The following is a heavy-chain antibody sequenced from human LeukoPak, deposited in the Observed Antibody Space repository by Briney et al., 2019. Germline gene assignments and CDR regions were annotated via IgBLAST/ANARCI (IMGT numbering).Heavy chain of an antibody. CDR2: INPNSGGT. J-gene: IGHJ6*03. Sequence: GASVKVSCKASGYTFTGYYMHWVRQAPGQGLEWMGWINPNSGGTNYAQKFQGRVTMTRDTSISTAYMELSRPRSDDTAVYYCARDLRGCGGLTPYYMDVWGKGTTVTVSS. D-gene: IGHD4-23*01. V-gene: IGHV1-2*02. CDR3: ARDLRGCGGLTPYYMDV. CDR1: GYTFTGYY.